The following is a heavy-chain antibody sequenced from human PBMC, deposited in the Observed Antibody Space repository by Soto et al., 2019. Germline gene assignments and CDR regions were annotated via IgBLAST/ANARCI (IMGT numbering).Heavy chain of an antibody. CDR2: LNKGGDST. Sequence: EVQLLESGGGLVQPGGSLRLSCAAYGFTLSSYAMSWVRQAPGKGLEWVSGLNKGGDSTYYADSVRGRFTITRDSFMNTVYLQMNSLRVEDTAVYYCAKERSYYYAMDVWGQGTTVTVSS. J-gene: IGHJ6*02. CDR3: AKERSYYYAMDV. CDR1: GFTLSSYA. V-gene: IGHV3-23*01.